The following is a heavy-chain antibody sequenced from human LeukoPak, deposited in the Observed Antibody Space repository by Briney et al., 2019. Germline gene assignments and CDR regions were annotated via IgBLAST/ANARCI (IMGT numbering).Heavy chain of an antibody. J-gene: IGHJ4*02. CDR3: VRRDGYNFDH. CDR1: GFPFSSYA. D-gene: IGHD5-24*01. V-gene: IGHV3-64*02. CDR2: VCSNAACA. Sequence: GGSLRLSCAASGFPFSSYAIHWVRQAPGKGLEYVSAVCSNAACAYYADSVRGRFTLSRDNSKNTVYLQMDNLRVEDTAVYYCVRRDGYNFDHWGQGTLVTVSS.